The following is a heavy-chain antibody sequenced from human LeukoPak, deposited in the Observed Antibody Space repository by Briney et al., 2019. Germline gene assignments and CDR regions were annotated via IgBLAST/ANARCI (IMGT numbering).Heavy chain of an antibody. Sequence: SETLSLTCTVSDGSITSSSYYWSWIRQPAGKGLEWIGRIYTSGNPSYNPSLKSRVTISIDTSKKQFSLKLNSVTAADTAMYYCARDYRLEGAFDAWGQGTMVTVSS. D-gene: IGHD1-1*01. J-gene: IGHJ3*01. CDR1: DGSITSSSYY. CDR3: ARDYRLEGAFDA. CDR2: IYTSGNP. V-gene: IGHV4-61*02.